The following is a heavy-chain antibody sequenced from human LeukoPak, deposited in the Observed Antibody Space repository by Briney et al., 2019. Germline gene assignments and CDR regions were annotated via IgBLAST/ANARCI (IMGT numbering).Heavy chain of an antibody. J-gene: IGHJ4*02. V-gene: IGHV4-59*08. CDR2: LYYTGST. D-gene: IGHD2-2*01. CDR3: AGGPTSSFDY. Sequence: SETLSLTCTVSGDSISTYYWSWIRQPPGKGLEWIGYLYYTGSTNYNPSLKSRVTISVDRSKKQFSLKVSSVTAADTAVYCCAGGPTSSFDYWGQGTLVTVSS. CDR1: GDSISTYY.